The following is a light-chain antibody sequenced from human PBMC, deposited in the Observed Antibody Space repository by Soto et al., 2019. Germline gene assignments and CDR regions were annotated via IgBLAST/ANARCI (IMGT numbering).Light chain of an antibody. Sequence: QAVVTQPASVSGSAGQSITISCSGTMRDVGAYNLVSWYQQHPGTAPKLIIFEVIDRPSGVSDRFSGSKSGNTASLTISSLQFEDEADYYCCSYTTTYTLVFGGGTKLTVL. CDR1: MRDVGAYNL. CDR3: CSYTTTYTLV. J-gene: IGLJ3*02. V-gene: IGLV2-14*01. CDR2: EVI.